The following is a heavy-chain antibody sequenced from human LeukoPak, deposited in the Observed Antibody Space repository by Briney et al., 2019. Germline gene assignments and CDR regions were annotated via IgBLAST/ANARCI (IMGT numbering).Heavy chain of an antibody. CDR1: GGSISSGSYY. Sequence: PSETLSLTCTVSGGSISSGSYYWSWIRQPAGKGLEWIGEINHSGSTNYNPSLKSRVTISVDTSKNQFSLKLSSVTAADTAVYYCARGRQLWPAPYYYMDVWGKGTTVTVSS. D-gene: IGHD5-18*01. J-gene: IGHJ6*03. V-gene: IGHV4-61*10. CDR2: INHSGST. CDR3: ARGRQLWPAPYYYMDV.